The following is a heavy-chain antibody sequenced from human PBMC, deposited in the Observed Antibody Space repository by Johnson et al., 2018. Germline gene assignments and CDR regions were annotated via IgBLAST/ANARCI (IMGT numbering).Heavy chain of an antibody. V-gene: IGHV4-34*01. CDR3: ARGSRQYSSVWYYFQH. Sequence: QVQLQQWGAGLLKPSETLSLTCAVYGGSFSGYYWSWIRQPPGKGLEWIGEINHSGSTNYNPSLKSRVTIPVDTSKNHFSLKLGSVTAADTAVYYCARGSRQYSSVWYYFQHWGQGTLVTVSS. CDR2: INHSGST. CDR1: GGSFSGYY. J-gene: IGHJ1*01. D-gene: IGHD6-19*01.